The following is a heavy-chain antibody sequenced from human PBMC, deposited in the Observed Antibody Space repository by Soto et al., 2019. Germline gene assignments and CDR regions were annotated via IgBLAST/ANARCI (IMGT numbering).Heavy chain of an antibody. CDR3: AKATSATCTGSICYSFDY. Sequence: PWGSLRLSCLASVFTFSSYAMSWFRQAPGQRLEWVATFSGGRDTTWHADSVKGRFTVSRDSSKNTLSLQMNSLRPEDTALYYCAKATSATCTGSICYSFDYWGQGTLVTVSS. J-gene: IGHJ4*02. V-gene: IGHV3-23*01. D-gene: IGHD2-21*01. CDR2: FSGGRDTT. CDR1: VFTFSSYA.